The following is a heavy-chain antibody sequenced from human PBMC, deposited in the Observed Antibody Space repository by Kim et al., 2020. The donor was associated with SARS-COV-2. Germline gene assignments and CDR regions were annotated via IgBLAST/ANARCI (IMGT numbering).Heavy chain of an antibody. CDR3: AKDTRNYDILTGYIDYGMDV. J-gene: IGHJ6*02. CDR1: GFTFDDYT. Sequence: GGSLRLSCAASGFTFDDYTMHWVRQAPGKGLEWVSLISWDGGSTYYADSVKGRFTISRDNSKNSLYLQMNSLRTEDTALYYCAKDTRNYDILTGYIDYGMDVWGQGTTVTVSS. D-gene: IGHD3-9*01. V-gene: IGHV3-43*01. CDR2: ISWDGGST.